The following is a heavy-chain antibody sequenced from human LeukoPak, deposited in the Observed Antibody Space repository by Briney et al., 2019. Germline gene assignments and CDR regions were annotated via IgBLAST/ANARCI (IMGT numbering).Heavy chain of an antibody. Sequence: SETLSLTCAASGGSISSYYRSWIRQPPGKGLEWIGNFYYSGSTNYNPSLKSRVTISVDTSKSQSSLKVSSVTAADTAVYYCARGSSSSFNFDLWGRGTLVTVSS. V-gene: IGHV4-59*01. CDR2: FYYSGST. D-gene: IGHD6-13*01. J-gene: IGHJ2*01. CDR3: ARGSSSSFNFDL. CDR1: GGSISSYY.